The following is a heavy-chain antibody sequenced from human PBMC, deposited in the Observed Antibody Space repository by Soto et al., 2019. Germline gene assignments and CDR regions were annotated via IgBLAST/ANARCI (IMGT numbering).Heavy chain of an antibody. D-gene: IGHD1-7*01. CDR1: GFTFSTYA. J-gene: IGHJ4*02. V-gene: IGHV3-23*01. CDR3: AKGQLELRNAYFDY. Sequence: GGSLRLSCAASGFTFSTYAMSGVRQAPGKGLEWVSAIRGSGGSTYYADSVKGRFTISRDNSKNTLYLQMNSLRAEDTAVYYCAKGQLELRNAYFDYWGQGTLVTVS. CDR2: IRGSGGST.